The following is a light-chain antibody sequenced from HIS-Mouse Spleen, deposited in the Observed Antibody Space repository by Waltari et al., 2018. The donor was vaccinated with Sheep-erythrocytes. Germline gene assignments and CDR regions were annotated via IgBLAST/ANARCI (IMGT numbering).Light chain of an antibody. Sequence: DIQMTQSPSSLSASVGDRVTITCQASQDISNYLNWYHQKPGKSPKLLIYDASNLETGVPSRFSGSGSGTDFTFTISSLQPKDIATYYYQQYDNLLTLGVGTKVEIK. CDR3: QQYDNLLT. V-gene: IGKV1-33*01. CDR2: DAS. CDR1: QDISNY. J-gene: IGKJ4*01.